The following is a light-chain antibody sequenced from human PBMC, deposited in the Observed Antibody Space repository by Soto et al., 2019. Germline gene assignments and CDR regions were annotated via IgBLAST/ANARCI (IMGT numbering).Light chain of an antibody. CDR2: KAS. Sequence: DIQMTESPSTLSGSVGDRVTNTCRASQTISSWLAWYQQKPGKAPKLLIYKASTLKSGVPSRFSGSGSGTEFTLTISSLQPDDFATYYCQHCNSYSEAFGQGTKVDIK. CDR1: QTISSW. J-gene: IGKJ1*01. CDR3: QHCNSYSEA. V-gene: IGKV1-5*03.